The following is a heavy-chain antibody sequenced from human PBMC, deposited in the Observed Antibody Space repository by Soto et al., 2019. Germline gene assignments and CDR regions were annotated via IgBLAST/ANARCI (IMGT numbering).Heavy chain of an antibody. J-gene: IGHJ6*02. CDR1: GCTFSNYG. CDR2: VSANNGHT. V-gene: IGHV1-18*01. D-gene: IGHD2-8*01. CDR3: ARDIESVTAKHFFYYYAMDV. Sequence: GASGKVSCKASGCTFSNYGLNWVRQAPGQGLEWMGWVSANNGHTNYAQNLQGRVSMTTDTSTSTAYMELRGLTFDDTAVYYCARDIESVTAKHFFYYYAMDVWGQGTTVTVSS.